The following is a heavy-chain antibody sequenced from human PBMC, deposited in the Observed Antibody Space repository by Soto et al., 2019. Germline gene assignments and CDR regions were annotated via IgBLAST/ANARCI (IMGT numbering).Heavy chain of an antibody. CDR1: GFTFSRYS. J-gene: IGHJ6*02. CDR3: ARDSPVLGYGSSTSCYYYSGMDV. V-gene: IGHV3-48*02. Sequence: GGSLRLSCAASGFTFSRYSMNWVRQAPGKGLEWVSYISSSSSTIYYADSVKGRFTIARDNAKNSLYLQMNSLRDEDTAVYYCARDSPVLGYGSSTSCYYYSGMDVWGQGTTVTVSS. CDR2: ISSSSSTI. D-gene: IGHD2-2*01.